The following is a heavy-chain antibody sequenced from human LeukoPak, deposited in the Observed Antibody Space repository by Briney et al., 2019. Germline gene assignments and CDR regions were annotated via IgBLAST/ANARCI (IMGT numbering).Heavy chain of an antibody. CDR2: INHSGST. V-gene: IGHV4-34*01. CDR1: GGSFSGYY. Sequence: SETLSLTCAVYGGSFSGYYWSWIRQPPGKGLEWIGEINHSGSTNYNPSLKSRVTISVDTSKNQFSLKLSSVTAADTAVYYCARDSRGAGPDFDYWGQGTPVTVSS. J-gene: IGHJ4*02. D-gene: IGHD6-19*01. CDR3: ARDSRGAGPDFDY.